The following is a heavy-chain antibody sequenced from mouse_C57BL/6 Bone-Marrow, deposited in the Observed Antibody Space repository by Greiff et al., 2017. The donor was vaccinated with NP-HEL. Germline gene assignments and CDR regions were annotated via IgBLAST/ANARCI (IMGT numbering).Heavy chain of an antibody. CDR1: GYTFTSYW. CDR3: AIYSPWFAY. D-gene: IGHD1-3*01. Sequence: VKLQQPGAELVKPGASVKLSCKASGYTFTSYWMQWVKQRPGQGLEWIGEIDPSDSYTNYNQKFKGKATLTVDISSSTAYMQLSSLTSEDSAVYYCAIYSPWFAYWGQGTLVTVSA. V-gene: IGHV1-50*01. CDR2: IDPSDSYT. J-gene: IGHJ3*01.